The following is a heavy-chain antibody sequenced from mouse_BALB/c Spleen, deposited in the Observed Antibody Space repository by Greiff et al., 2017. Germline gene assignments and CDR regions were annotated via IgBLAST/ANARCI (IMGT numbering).Heavy chain of an antibody. CDR1: GFTFSSYA. J-gene: IGHJ2*01. V-gene: IGHV5-9-3*01. CDR2: ISSGGSYT. Sequence: VQLQQSGGGLVKPGGSLKLSCAASGFTFSSYAMSWVRQTPEKRLEWVATISSGGSYTYYPDSVKGRFTISRDNAKNTLYLQMSSLRSEDTAMYYCARQGNYYFDYWGQGTTLTVSS. CDR3: ARQGNYYFDY. D-gene: IGHD2-1*01.